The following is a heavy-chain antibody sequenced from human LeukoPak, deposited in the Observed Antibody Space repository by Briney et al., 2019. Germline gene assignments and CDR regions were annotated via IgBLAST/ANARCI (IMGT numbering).Heavy chain of an antibody. Sequence: PGGSLRLSCAASGFTFSSYEMNWVRQAPGKGLEWVSYISSSGSTIYYADSVKGRFTISRDNAKNSLYLQMNSLRAEDTAVYYCAKPTAEYFQHWGQGTLVTVSS. CDR2: ISSSGSTI. D-gene: IGHD1-14*01. CDR1: GFTFSSYE. J-gene: IGHJ1*01. V-gene: IGHV3-48*03. CDR3: AKPTAEYFQH.